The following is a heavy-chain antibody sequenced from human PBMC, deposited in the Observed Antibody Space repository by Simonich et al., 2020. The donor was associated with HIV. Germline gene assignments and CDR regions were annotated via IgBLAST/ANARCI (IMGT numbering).Heavy chain of an antibody. D-gene: IGHD2-2*01. Sequence: QVQLQQGGAGLLKPSETLSLTCAVYGGPFSGYYWSWIRQPPGKGLEWIGEINHSGSTNYNPSLKSRVTISVDTSKNQFSLKLSSVTAADTAVYYCARGFYQRLYYFDYWGQGTLVTVSS. CDR1: GGPFSGYY. CDR3: ARGFYQRLYYFDY. J-gene: IGHJ4*02. CDR2: INHSGST. V-gene: IGHV4-34*01.